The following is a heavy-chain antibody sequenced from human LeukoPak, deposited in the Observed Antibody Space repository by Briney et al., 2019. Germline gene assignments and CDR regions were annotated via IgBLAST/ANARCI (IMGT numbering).Heavy chain of an antibody. Sequence: ASVKVSCKASGYTFTNYGISWVRQAPGQGPEWMGWISTYNGNTSYAQKLQDRVTMTTDTSTSTAYMELRSLRSDDTALYYCARGWELSIWGQGTMVTVSS. CDR1: GYTFTNYG. D-gene: IGHD3-10*01. CDR2: ISTYNGNT. J-gene: IGHJ3*02. V-gene: IGHV1-18*01. CDR3: ARGWELSI.